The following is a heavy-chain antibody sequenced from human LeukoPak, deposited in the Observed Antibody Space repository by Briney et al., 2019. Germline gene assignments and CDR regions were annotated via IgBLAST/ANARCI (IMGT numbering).Heavy chain of an antibody. CDR2: IYYSGST. CDR3: ARSKSKLLWFGELSY. D-gene: IGHD3-10*01. CDR1: GGSISSYY. V-gene: IGHV4-59*12. Sequence: SETLSLTCTVSGGSISSYYWSWIRQPPGKGLEWIGYIYYSGSTNYNPSLKSRVTISVDTSKNQFSLKLSSVTAADTAVYYCARSKSKLLWFGELSYWGQGTLVTVSS. J-gene: IGHJ4*02.